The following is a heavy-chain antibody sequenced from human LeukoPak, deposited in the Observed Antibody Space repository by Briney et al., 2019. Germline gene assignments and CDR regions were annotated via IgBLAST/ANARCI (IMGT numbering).Heavy chain of an antibody. Sequence: GGSLRLSCAASGFTFSSYSMNWVRQAPGKGLEWVSSISSSSGYIYYADSVKGRFTISRDNAKNSLYLQMNSLRAEDTAVYYCARSHYFDSGGYYYYYYGLDVWGQGTTVTVSS. V-gene: IGHV3-21*01. CDR3: ARSHYFDSGGYYYYYYGLDV. CDR1: GFTFSSYS. CDR2: ISSSSGYI. D-gene: IGHD3-22*01. J-gene: IGHJ6*02.